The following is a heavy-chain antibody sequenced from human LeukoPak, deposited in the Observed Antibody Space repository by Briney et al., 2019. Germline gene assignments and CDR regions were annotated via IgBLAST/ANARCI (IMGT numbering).Heavy chain of an antibody. V-gene: IGHV1-8*01. CDR1: GYTFTSYD. J-gene: IGHJ6*02. Sequence: ASVKVSCKASGYTFTSYDINWVRQATGHGLEWMGWMNPNSGNTGYAQKFQGRVTMTRNTSISTAYMELSSLRSEDTAVYYCARVGIAVAGKYYYGMDVWGQGTTVTVSS. CDR3: ARVGIAVAGKYYYGMDV. CDR2: MNPNSGNT. D-gene: IGHD6-19*01.